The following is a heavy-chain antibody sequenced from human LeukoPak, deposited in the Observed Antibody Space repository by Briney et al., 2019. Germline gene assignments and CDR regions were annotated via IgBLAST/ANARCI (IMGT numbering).Heavy chain of an antibody. CDR1: GFRFSDHT. CDR3: TRDRSYSDFDY. V-gene: IGHV3-21*01. Sequence: GGSLRLSCAASGFRFSDHTMHWVRQAPGKGLEWVSSIGGTNSAIFYADSVKGRFTISRDNVENSLSLQMNSLRAEDTAVYYCTRDRSYSDFDYWGQGTLVTVSS. CDR2: IGGTNSAI. D-gene: IGHD3-10*01. J-gene: IGHJ4*02.